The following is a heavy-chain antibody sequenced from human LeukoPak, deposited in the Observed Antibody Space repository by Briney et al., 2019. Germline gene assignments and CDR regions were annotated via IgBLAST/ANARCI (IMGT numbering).Heavy chain of an antibody. CDR3: ARLPDENYYDSSGYYLYFDY. V-gene: IGHV5-51*01. Sequence: RESLKISCKGSGYSFISYWIGWVRQMPGKGLEWMGIIYPGDSDTRYSPSFQGQVTISADKSISTAYLQWSSLKASDTAMYYCARLPDENYYDSSGYYLYFDYWGQGTLVTVSS. D-gene: IGHD3-22*01. J-gene: IGHJ4*02. CDR2: IYPGDSDT. CDR1: GYSFISYW.